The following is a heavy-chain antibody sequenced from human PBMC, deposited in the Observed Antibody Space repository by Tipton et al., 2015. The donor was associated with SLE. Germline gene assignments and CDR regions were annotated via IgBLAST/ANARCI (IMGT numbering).Heavy chain of an antibody. CDR2: IKSKIDGGTT. D-gene: IGHD3-3*01. V-gene: IGHV3-15*01. Sequence: SLRLSCAASGFTFSNAWMSWVRQAPGKGLEWVGRIKSKIDGGTTDYAAPVKGRFTISRDDSKNTLYLQMNSLKTEDTAVYYCRAHPFLERYGDVWGKGTTVTVSS. CDR1: GFTFSNAW. CDR3: RAHPFLERYGDV. J-gene: IGHJ6*04.